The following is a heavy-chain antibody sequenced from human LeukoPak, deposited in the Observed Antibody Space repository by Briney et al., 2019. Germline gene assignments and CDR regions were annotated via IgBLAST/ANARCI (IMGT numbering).Heavy chain of an antibody. CDR3: AKAPATTCSGAYCYPFAY. CDR2: ISVSGNT. D-gene: IGHD2-15*01. J-gene: IGHJ4*02. V-gene: IGHV3-23*01. CDR1: GFTLSSYA. Sequence: GGSLRLSCAASGFTLSSYAMSWVRQGPGKGLEWVSAISVSGNTYHADSVKGRFTISRDSSKNTLYLQMNSLRAGDAAVYYCAKAPATTCSGAYCYPFAYWSQGTLVTVSS.